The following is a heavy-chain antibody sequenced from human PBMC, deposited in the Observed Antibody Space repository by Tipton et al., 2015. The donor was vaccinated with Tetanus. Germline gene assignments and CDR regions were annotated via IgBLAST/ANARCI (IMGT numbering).Heavy chain of an antibody. D-gene: IGHD6-25*01. CDR3: VSGSPLDY. CDR2: ISSTSRYI. CDR1: GFSFSNYK. J-gene: IGHJ4*02. V-gene: IGHV3-21*01. Sequence: SLRLSCEVSGFSFSNYKMNWVRQGPGRGLEWVSSISSTSRYINYADSVKGRFTISRDNAKNSLFLEMNSLRADDTAVYYCVSGSPLDYWGQGTLITVSS.